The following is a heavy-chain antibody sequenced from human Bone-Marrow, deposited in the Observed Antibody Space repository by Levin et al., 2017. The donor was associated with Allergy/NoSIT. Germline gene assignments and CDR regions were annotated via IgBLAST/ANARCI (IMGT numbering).Heavy chain of an antibody. V-gene: IGHV3-33*01. Sequence: PGGSLRLSCAASGFTFSSYGMHWVRQAPGKGLEWVAVIWYDGSNKYYADSVKGRFTISRDNSKNTLYLQMNSLRAEDTAVYYCARGRQGGLWDYPLPDIWGQGTMVTVSS. J-gene: IGHJ3*02. CDR3: ARGRQGGLWDYPLPDI. CDR1: GFTFSSYG. D-gene: IGHD4/OR15-4a*01. CDR2: IWYDGSNK.